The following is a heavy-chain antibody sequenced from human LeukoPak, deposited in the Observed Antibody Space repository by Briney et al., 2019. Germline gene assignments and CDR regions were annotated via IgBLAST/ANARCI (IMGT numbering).Heavy chain of an antibody. Sequence: GASVKVSCKTSGDTFTSYGISWVRQAPGQGLEWMGGIGSFNAKTNYAQNLQGRVTMTTDTSTSTAYMEMSSLRSEDTGAYYCARSSPNIATAVDYWGQGTLVTVSS. D-gene: IGHD6-13*01. CDR1: GDTFTSYG. CDR3: ARSSPNIATAVDY. J-gene: IGHJ4*02. CDR2: IGSFNAKT. V-gene: IGHV1-18*01.